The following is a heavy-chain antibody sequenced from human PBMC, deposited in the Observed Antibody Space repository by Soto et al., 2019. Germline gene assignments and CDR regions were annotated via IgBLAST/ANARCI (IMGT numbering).Heavy chain of an antibody. J-gene: IGHJ4*02. Sequence: ASVKVSCKASGGGNLRDYRTTWVRRAPGQGLEWMGGIIPKLGSANYAQNFQGRVTITADESTNTVYMELRSLKTEDTATYYCTPLALKYNSDWYPLSDWGQGTRVTVSS. CDR2: IIPKLGSA. CDR1: GGGNLRDYR. CDR3: TPLALKYNSDWYPLSD. D-gene: IGHD6-19*01. V-gene: IGHV1-69*13.